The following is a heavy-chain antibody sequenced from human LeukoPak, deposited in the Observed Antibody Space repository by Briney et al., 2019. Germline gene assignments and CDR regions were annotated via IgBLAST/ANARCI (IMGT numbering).Heavy chain of an antibody. Sequence: ASVKVSCKASGHTFTSYDINWVRQATGQGLEWMGWMNPNSGNTGYAQKFQGRVTITRNTSISTAYMELSSLRSEDTAVYYCARATDIVVVPAAIWYAFDIWGQGTMVTVSS. D-gene: IGHD2-2*02. J-gene: IGHJ3*02. CDR1: GHTFTSYD. CDR2: MNPNSGNT. V-gene: IGHV1-8*03. CDR3: ARATDIVVVPAAIWYAFDI.